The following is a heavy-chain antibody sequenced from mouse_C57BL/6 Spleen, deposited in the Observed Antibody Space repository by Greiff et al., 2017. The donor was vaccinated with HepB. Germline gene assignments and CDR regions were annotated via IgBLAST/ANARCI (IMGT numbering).Heavy chain of an antibody. D-gene: IGHD1-1*01. Sequence: QVQLQQPGAELVKPGASVKLSCKASGYTFTSYWMHWVKQRPGQGLEWIGMIHPNSGSTNYNEKFKSKATLTVDKSSSTAYMPLSSLTSEDSAVYYCARSGGSSYHWYFDVWGTGTTVTVSS. V-gene: IGHV1-64*01. J-gene: IGHJ1*03. CDR2: IHPNSGST. CDR3: ARSGGSSYHWYFDV. CDR1: GYTFTSYW.